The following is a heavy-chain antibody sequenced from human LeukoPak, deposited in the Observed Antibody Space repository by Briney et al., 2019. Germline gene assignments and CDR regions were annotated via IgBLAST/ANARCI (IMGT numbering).Heavy chain of an antibody. CDR2: INHSGST. Sequence: PSETLSLTCAVYDGSFSGYYWSWIRQPPGKALEWIGEINHSGSTNYNPSLKSRVTISVDTSKNQFSLKLSSVTAADTAVYYCARSYDSSGYFFDYWGQGTLVTVSS. J-gene: IGHJ4*02. CDR1: DGSFSGYY. V-gene: IGHV4-34*01. CDR3: ARSYDSSGYFFDY. D-gene: IGHD3-22*01.